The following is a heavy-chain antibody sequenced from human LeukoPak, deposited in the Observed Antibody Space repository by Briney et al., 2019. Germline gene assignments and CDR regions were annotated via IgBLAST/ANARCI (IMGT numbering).Heavy chain of an antibody. CDR3: VRGSGWAYYFDY. V-gene: IGHV3-33*01. J-gene: IGHJ4*02. Sequence: PGTSLRLSCEASGFIFGTYGMHWVRQAPGKGLEWVALIWYDGSNKYYADSVEGRFTISRDNSKNTLYLQMNSLRAEDTALYCCVRGSGWAYYFDYWGQGALVTVSS. CDR1: GFIFGTYG. CDR2: IWYDGSNK. D-gene: IGHD6-19*01.